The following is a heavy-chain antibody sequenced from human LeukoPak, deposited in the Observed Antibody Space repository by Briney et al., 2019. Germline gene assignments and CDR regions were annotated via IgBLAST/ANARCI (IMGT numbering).Heavy chain of an antibody. D-gene: IGHD3-16*02. J-gene: IGHJ4*02. V-gene: IGHV3-23*01. CDR3: AKSQAVPGQRPRDFVTGFDY. CDR1: GFTFSSYA. CDR2: ISGSGGST. Sequence: GGSLRLSCAASGFTFSSYAMSWVRQAPGKGLEWVSAISGSGGSTYYADSVKGRFTISRDNSKNTLYLQMNSLRAEDTAVYYCAKSQAVPGQRPRDFVTGFDYWGQGTLVTVSS.